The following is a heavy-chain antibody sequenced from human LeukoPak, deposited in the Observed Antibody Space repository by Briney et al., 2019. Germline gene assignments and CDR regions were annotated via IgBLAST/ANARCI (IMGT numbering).Heavy chain of an antibody. CDR1: GFSFSTYS. CDR2: IKQDGSEK. J-gene: IGHJ6*03. V-gene: IGHV3-7*01. Sequence: GGSLRLSCAASGFSFSTYSMSWVRQAPGKGLGWVANIKQDGSEKYYVDSVKGRFTISRDNAKNSLYLQMNSLRAEDTAVYYCARTAVVVYYYYMDVWGKGTTVTVSS. D-gene: IGHD2-21*02. CDR3: ARTAVVVYYYYMDV.